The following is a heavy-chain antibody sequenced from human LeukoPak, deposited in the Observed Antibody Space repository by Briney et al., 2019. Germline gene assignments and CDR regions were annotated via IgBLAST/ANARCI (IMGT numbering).Heavy chain of an antibody. CDR3: ASLPITMVRGVADY. Sequence: GSLRLSCAASGFTFSSYSMNWVRQAPGKGLEWVSSISSSSSYIYYADSVKGRFTISRDNAKNSLYLQMNSLRAEDTAVYYCASLPITMVRGVADYWGQGTLVTVSS. J-gene: IGHJ4*02. CDR1: GFTFSSYS. D-gene: IGHD3-10*01. V-gene: IGHV3-21*01. CDR2: ISSSSSYI.